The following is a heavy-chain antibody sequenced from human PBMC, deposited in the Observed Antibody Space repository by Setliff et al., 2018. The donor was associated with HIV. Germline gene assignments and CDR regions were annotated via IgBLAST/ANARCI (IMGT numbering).Heavy chain of an antibody. D-gene: IGHD1-1*01. CDR1: GASFSGYY. V-gene: IGHV4-34*01. CDR3: ARSNLEPTSRLFDP. CDR2: INHSGST. Sequence: PSETLSLTCAVYGASFSGYYWSWVRQPPGKGLEWIGEINHSGSTNYNPSLKSRVTISVDTSKNQFSLEVRSVTAADTAVYYCARSNLEPTSRLFDPWGPGTLVTVSS. J-gene: IGHJ5*02.